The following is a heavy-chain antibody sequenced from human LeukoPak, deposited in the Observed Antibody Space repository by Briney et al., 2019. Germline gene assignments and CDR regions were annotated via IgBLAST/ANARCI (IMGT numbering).Heavy chain of an antibody. CDR2: ISWNSGSI. J-gene: IGHJ4*02. Sequence: GGSLRLSCAASGFTFDDYAMHWVRQAPGKGLEWVSGISWNSGSIGYADSVKGRFTISRDNAKNSLYLQMNSLRAEDTAIYYCAKVIALDTSMGIFDHWGRGTLVTVSS. D-gene: IGHD5-18*01. CDR1: GFTFDDYA. V-gene: IGHV3-9*01. CDR3: AKVIALDTSMGIFDH.